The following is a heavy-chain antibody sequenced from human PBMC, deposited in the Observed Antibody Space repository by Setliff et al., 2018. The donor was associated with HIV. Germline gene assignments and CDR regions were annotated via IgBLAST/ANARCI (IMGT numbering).Heavy chain of an antibody. CDR3: ARHKSQPYYFDY. CDR1: GGSPTSKNYY. V-gene: IGHV4-39*01. CDR2: FYYNGNT. J-gene: IGHJ4*02. Sequence: SETLSLTCSVSGGSPTSKNYYWGWIRQTPEKGLEWIGDFYYNGNTFYNPSLESRVMISVDTSKNQFSLKLSSVTAADTAVYYCARHKSQPYYFDYWGQGTLVTVSS.